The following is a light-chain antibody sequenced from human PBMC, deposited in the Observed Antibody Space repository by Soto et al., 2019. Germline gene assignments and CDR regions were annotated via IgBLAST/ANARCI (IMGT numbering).Light chain of an antibody. CDR1: QNIRIY. CDR2: GAS. Sequence: DIHMTQSPSSLSASVGYIFTITCRASQNIRIYLNWFQKKKGKAPNLLIYGASSLQSGVPSRLSGSRYGTDLTITINSIQTEDFAVYYCQQTYNYPLTFGQGTKVDIK. CDR3: QQTYNYPLT. V-gene: IGKV1-39*01. J-gene: IGKJ1*01.